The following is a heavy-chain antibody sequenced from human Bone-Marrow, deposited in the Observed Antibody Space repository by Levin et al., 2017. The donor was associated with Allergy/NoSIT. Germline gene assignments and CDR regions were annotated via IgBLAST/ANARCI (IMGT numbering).Heavy chain of an antibody. J-gene: IGHJ4*02. Sequence: ASVKVSCKGSGYSFTNNWIGWVRQMPGKGLEWMGIIFPGDSDTRYSPSFQGQVTISVDKSVSTAYLQWSSLEASDTAMYYCATTSAAGALYYFDYWGQGTLVTVSS. D-gene: IGHD6-13*01. V-gene: IGHV5-51*01. CDR3: ATTSAAGALYYFDY. CDR2: IFPGDSDT. CDR1: GYSFTNNW.